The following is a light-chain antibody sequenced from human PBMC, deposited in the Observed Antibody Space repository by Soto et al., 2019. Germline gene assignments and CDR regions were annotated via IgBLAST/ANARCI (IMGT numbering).Light chain of an antibody. J-gene: IGKJ1*01. CDR2: KAS. CDR1: QTISSW. CDR3: QHYNSYSEA. Sequence: DIQMTQSPSTLSGSVGDRVTITCRASQTISSWLAWYQQKPGKAPKILIYKASTLKSGVPSRFSDSGSGTEFTLTISSLQPDDFATYYCQHYNSYSEAFGQGTKVDLK. V-gene: IGKV1-5*03.